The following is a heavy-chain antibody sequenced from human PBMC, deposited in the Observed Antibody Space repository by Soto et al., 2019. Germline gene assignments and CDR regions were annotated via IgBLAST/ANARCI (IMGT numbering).Heavy chain of an antibody. CDR1: GGTFSSYA. V-gene: IGHV1-69*13. J-gene: IGHJ6*02. D-gene: IGHD2-2*01. Sequence: SVKVSCKASGGTFSSYAISWVRQAPGQGLEWMGGIIPIFGTANYAQKFQGRVTITADESTSTAYMELSSLRSEDTAVYYCARDRGVVVPAATHYYYGMDVWGQGTTVTVSS. CDR2: IIPIFGTA. CDR3: ARDRGVVVPAATHYYYGMDV.